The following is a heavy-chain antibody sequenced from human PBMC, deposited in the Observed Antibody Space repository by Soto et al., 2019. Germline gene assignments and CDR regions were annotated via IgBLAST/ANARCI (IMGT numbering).Heavy chain of an antibody. J-gene: IGHJ6*02. CDR3: ARVPRVPDTAMVTHNYYYYGMDV. D-gene: IGHD5-18*01. CDR2: IWYDGSNE. CDR1: GFIFSDFA. V-gene: IGHV3-33*01. Sequence: GALRLSCAASGFIFSDFAMHWVRQAPGKGLEWVAEIWYDGSNEYYGDSVKGRFTISRDNSKNTLCLQLNSLRAEDTAVYYCARVPRVPDTAMVTHNYYYYGMDVWGQGTTVTVSS.